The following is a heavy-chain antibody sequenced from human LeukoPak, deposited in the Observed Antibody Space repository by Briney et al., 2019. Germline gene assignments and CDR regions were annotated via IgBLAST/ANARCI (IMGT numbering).Heavy chain of an antibody. J-gene: IGHJ3*02. CDR3: AKDLQFDI. Sequence: GRSLRLSCAASGFTFSSYGMHWVRQAPGMGLEWVAVISYDGSNKYYADSVKGRFTISRDNSKNTLYLQMNSLRAEDTAVYYCAKDLQFDIWGQGTMVTVSS. CDR1: GFTFSSYG. V-gene: IGHV3-30*18. CDR2: ISYDGSNK.